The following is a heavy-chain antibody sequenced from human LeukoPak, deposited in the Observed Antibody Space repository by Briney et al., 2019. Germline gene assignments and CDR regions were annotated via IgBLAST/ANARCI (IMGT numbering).Heavy chain of an antibody. V-gene: IGHV1-69*05. D-gene: IGHD3-10*01. J-gene: IGHJ4*02. Sequence: SVKVSCKASGGTFSSYAISWVRQAPGQGLELMGRIIPIFGTANYAQKFQGRVTITTDESTSTAYMELSSLRSEDTAVYYCAREMYYYGSGIPLALDYWGQGTLVTVSS. CDR2: IIPIFGTA. CDR1: GGTFSSYA. CDR3: AREMYYYGSGIPLALDY.